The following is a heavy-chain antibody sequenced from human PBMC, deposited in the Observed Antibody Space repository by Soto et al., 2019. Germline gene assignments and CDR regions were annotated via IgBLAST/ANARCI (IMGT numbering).Heavy chain of an antibody. D-gene: IGHD1-1*01. V-gene: IGHV3-7*05. CDR3: AKTGETVYYYYGMDV. CDR2: IKQDGSEK. Sequence: GGSLRLSCAASGFTFSSYWMSWVRQAPGKGLEWVANIKQDGSEKYYVDSVKGRFTISRDNAKNSLYLQMNSLRTEDTALYYCAKTGETVYYYYGMDVWGQGTTVTVSS. CDR1: GFTFSSYW. J-gene: IGHJ6*02.